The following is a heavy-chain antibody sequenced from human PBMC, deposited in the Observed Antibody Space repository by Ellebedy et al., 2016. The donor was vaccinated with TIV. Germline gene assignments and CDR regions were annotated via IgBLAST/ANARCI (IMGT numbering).Heavy chain of an antibody. V-gene: IGHV3-23*01. CDR1: GFTFSTYA. CDR3: ARLRYFGSGSYSDY. D-gene: IGHD3-10*01. J-gene: IGHJ4*02. CDR2: ISGSGGGT. Sequence: GESLKISCAASGFTFSTYAMSWVHQAPGRGLEWVSTISGSGGGTYYTDSVKGRFTISRDNSKNTLYLQMNSLRAGDTAIYYCARLRYFGSGSYSDYWGQGTLVTVSS.